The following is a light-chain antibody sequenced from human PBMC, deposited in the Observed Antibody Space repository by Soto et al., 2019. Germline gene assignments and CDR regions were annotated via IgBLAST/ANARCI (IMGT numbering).Light chain of an antibody. J-gene: IGLJ1*01. CDR2: EVS. Sequence: LTQPASVSGSPGQSITISCTGTSSDVGTYNYVSWYQQHPGKAPKLMIYEVSNRPSGISNRFSGSKSGNTASLTISGLQADDEADYYCSSYTGNSFVFGTGTKVTVL. V-gene: IGLV2-14*01. CDR1: SSDVGTYNY. CDR3: SSYTGNSFV.